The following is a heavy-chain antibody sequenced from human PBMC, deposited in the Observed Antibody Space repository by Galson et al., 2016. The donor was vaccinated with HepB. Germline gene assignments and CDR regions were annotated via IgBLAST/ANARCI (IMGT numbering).Heavy chain of an antibody. J-gene: IGHJ3*01. V-gene: IGHV5-51*01. CDR1: GYRFANYW. D-gene: IGHD2-21*02. CDR3: ASHECRGSDCFSAYDF. Sequence: QSGAEVKKPGESLKISCKGSGYRFANYWIGWVRQMPGKGLESMGIVYPGNSEIRYSPSFQGQVTISADKSITTVDLQWNSLKASDSAIYYCASHECRGSDCFSAYDFWGQGTVVTVSS. CDR2: VYPGNSEI.